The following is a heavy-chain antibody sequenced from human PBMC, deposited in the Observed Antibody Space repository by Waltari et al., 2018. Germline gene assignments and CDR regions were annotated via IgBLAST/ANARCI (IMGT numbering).Heavy chain of an antibody. CDR2: IRLSFGTA. V-gene: IGHV1-69*01. J-gene: IGHJ4*02. D-gene: IGHD3-22*01. CDR3: ARAPSGYYYDSSGLDY. CDR1: GGTFSSYA. Sequence: QVQLVQSGAEVKKPGSSVKVSCKASGGTFSSYAISWVRQAPGQGLEWMGGIRLSFGTANHEQKVQGRVTMTADESTSTAYMELSSLRSEDTAVYYCARAPSGYYYDSSGLDYWGQGTLVTVSS.